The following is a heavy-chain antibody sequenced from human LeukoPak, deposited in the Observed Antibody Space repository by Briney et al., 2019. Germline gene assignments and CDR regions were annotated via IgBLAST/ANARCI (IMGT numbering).Heavy chain of an antibody. Sequence: GGSLRLSCAASGFTFSSYAMSWVRQAPGKGREWVSAISGSGGSTYYADSVKGRFTISRDNSKNTLYLQMNSLRAEDTAVYYCASTRYYDILTGFDWFDPWGQGTLVTVSS. D-gene: IGHD3-9*01. V-gene: IGHV3-23*01. J-gene: IGHJ5*02. CDR3: ASTRYYDILTGFDWFDP. CDR2: ISGSGGST. CDR1: GFTFSSYA.